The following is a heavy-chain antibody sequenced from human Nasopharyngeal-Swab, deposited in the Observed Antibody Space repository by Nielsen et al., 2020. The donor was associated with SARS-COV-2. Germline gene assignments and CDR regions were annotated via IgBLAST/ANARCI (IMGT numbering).Heavy chain of an antibody. CDR1: GFTFISYA. Sequence: GGSLTLSCAASGFTFISYAMSWVRHAPGKGLEWVAAISGSCGSTYYEDSVKGRFTISRDNSKNTLYLQMNSLRPEDTAVYYCAKYPVSSGPPFGIFDYWGQGTLVTVSS. V-gene: IGHV3-23*01. CDR2: ISGSCGST. CDR3: AKYPVSSGPPFGIFDY. D-gene: IGHD6-19*01. J-gene: IGHJ4*02.